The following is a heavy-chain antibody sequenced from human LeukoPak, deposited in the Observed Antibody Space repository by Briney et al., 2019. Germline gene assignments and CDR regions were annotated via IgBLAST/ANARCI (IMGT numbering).Heavy chain of an antibody. CDR1: GFTFSSSA. Sequence: GGSLRLSCTTSGFTFSSSAMSWVRQAPGKGLEWVSDINSSGGRTYYADSVKGRFTISRDNSKNTLYLQMNSLRAEDTAVYYCAKGHYYDSSGYYYSWYYYYYYMDVWGKGTTVTVSS. CDR3: AKGHYYDSSGYYYSWYYYYYYMDV. CDR2: INSSGGRT. J-gene: IGHJ6*03. D-gene: IGHD3-22*01. V-gene: IGHV3-23*01.